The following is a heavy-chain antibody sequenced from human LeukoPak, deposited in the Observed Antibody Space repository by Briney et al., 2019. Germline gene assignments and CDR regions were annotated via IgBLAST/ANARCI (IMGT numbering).Heavy chain of an antibody. CDR2: IYPGDSDT. Sequence: GESLKISCKGSGYSFTSYWIGWVRQMPGKGQEWMGIIYPGDSDTRYSPSFQGQVTISADKSISTAYLQWSSLKASDTAMYYCARLGGGGIAVAGSLLNSFDPWGQGTLVTVSS. V-gene: IGHV5-51*01. CDR1: GYSFTSYW. D-gene: IGHD6-19*01. CDR3: ARLGGGGIAVAGSLLNSFDP. J-gene: IGHJ5*02.